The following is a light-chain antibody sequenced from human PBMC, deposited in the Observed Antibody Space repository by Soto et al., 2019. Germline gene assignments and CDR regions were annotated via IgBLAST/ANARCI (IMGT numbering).Light chain of an antibody. J-gene: IGLJ2*01. CDR1: SSDVGGYNY. CDR2: DVS. V-gene: IGLV2-14*03. CDR3: SSYTSSSTLV. Sequence: QSALTQPASVSWSPGQSITISCTGTSSDVGGYNYVSWYQQHPGKAPKVVIYDVSNRPSGVSNRFSGSKSGNTASLTISGLQAEDEADYYCSSYTSSSTLVFGGGTKVTVL.